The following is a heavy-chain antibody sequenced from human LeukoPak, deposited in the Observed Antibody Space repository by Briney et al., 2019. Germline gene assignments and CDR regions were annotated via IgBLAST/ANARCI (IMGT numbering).Heavy chain of an antibody. Sequence: ASETLSLTCAVYGGSFSGYYWSWIRQPPGKGLEWIGEINHRGSTNYNPSLKSRVTISVDTSKNQFSLKLSSVTAADTAVYYCARGPPYYDILTGYLLLNWFDPWGQGTLVTVSS. CDR3: ARGPPYYDILTGYLLLNWFDP. J-gene: IGHJ5*02. V-gene: IGHV4-34*01. D-gene: IGHD3-9*01. CDR2: INHRGST. CDR1: GGSFSGYY.